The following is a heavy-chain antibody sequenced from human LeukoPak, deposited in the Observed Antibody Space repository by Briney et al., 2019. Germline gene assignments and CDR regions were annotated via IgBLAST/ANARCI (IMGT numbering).Heavy chain of an antibody. V-gene: IGHV4-31*03. CDR1: GGSISSGGYY. CDR3: AREGYDYGSGSYLDY. J-gene: IGHJ4*02. D-gene: IGHD3-10*01. Sequence: LQTLSLTCTVSGGSISSGGYYWSWIRQHPGKGLEWIGYIYYSGSTYYNPPLKSRVTISVDTSKNQFSLKLSSVTAADTAVYYCAREGYDYGSGSYLDYWGQGTLVTVSS. CDR2: IYYSGST.